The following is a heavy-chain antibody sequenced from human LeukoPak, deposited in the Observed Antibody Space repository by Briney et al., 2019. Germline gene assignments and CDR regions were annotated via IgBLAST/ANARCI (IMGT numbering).Heavy chain of an antibody. V-gene: IGHV4-39*07. J-gene: IGHJ3*02. CDR1: GDSISSSSYY. CDR2: ISYSGSS. CDR3: ARDELLIHAFDI. Sequence: SETLSLTCTVSGDSISSSSYYWGWIRQPPGKGLEWIGSISYSGSSYYTPSLKSRVTISVDTSKNQFSLKLSSVTAADTAVYYCARDELLIHAFDIWGQGTMVTVSS. D-gene: IGHD4-23*01.